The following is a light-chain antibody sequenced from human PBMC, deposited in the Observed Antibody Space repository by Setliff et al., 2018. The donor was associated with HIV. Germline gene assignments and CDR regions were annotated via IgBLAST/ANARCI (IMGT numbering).Light chain of an antibody. CDR1: NSDVGAYDY. Sequence: QSALAQPASVSGAPGQSIPISCTGTNSDVGAYDYVSWYQQYPDKAPRLILYDVTNRPSGLSDRFSGSKSGNTASLTIFGLQAEDDTDYYCGSYTVFSTFVFGTGTKVTVL. V-gene: IGLV2-14*03. CDR2: DVT. J-gene: IGLJ1*01. CDR3: GSYTVFSTFV.